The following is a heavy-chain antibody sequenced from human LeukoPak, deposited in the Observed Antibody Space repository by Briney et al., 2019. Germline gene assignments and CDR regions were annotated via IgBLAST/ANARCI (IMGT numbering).Heavy chain of an antibody. D-gene: IGHD3-16*01. Sequence: GGSLRLSCAASGFTFSTYGMHWVRQAPGKGLEWVAFIHYDGGNEYNGDSVKGRFTISRDNSKNTLYLQMNSLRAEDTAVYYCAKDRDMITFGGAWGQGTLVTVSS. CDR2: IHYDGGNE. J-gene: IGHJ5*02. CDR3: AKDRDMITFGGA. CDR1: GFTFSTYG. V-gene: IGHV3-30*02.